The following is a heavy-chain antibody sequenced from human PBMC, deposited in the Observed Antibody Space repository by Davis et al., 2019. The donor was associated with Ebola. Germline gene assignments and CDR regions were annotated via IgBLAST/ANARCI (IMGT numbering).Heavy chain of an antibody. CDR1: GDTFSSYA. Sequence: ASVKVSCKSSGDTFSSYAISWVRQAPGQGLEWMGWMNPNSGNTGYAQKFQGRVTITRNTSINTAYMELSSLRSEDTAVYYCARGRDNWNYADMDVWGKGTTVTVSS. J-gene: IGHJ6*03. CDR2: MNPNSGNT. V-gene: IGHV1-8*03. CDR3: ARGRDNWNYADMDV. D-gene: IGHD1-7*01.